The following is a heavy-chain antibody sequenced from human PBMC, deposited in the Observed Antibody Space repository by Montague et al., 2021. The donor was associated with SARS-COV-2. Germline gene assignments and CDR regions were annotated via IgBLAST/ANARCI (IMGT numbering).Heavy chain of an antibody. Sequence: SETLSLTCTVSGGSISNYYWSWIRQPAGKGLEWIGRIYASGNTNYNPSLKSRVTMSADTSKDQFSLQARSVTAADTAVYYCVRVLDNRVRDYWGQGTLVTISS. CDR1: GGSISNYY. V-gene: IGHV4-4*07. CDR3: VRVLDNRVRDY. CDR2: IYASGNT. J-gene: IGHJ4*02. D-gene: IGHD3/OR15-3a*01.